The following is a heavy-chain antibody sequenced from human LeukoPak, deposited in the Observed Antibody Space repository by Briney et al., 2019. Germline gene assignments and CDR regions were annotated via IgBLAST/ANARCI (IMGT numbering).Heavy chain of an antibody. Sequence: PSETLSLTCAVYGGSFSGYYWSWIRQPPGKGLEWIGSIYYSGSTYYNPSLKSRVTISVDTSKNQFSLKLSSVTAADTAVYYCSYYYDSSGYYYGDAFDIWGQGTMVTVSS. CDR3: SYYYDSSGYYYGDAFDI. D-gene: IGHD3-22*01. CDR1: GGSFSGYY. J-gene: IGHJ3*02. CDR2: IYYSGST. V-gene: IGHV4-34*01.